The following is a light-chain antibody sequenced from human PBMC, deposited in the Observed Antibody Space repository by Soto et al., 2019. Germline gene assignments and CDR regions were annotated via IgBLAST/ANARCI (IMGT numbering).Light chain of an antibody. CDR3: QQYNNWPWT. V-gene: IGKV3-15*01. J-gene: IGKJ1*01. CDR1: QSVSIN. CDR2: GAS. Sequence: EIGMTQSPAALSVTPGERATLSCRASQSVSINLAWYQQKPGQAPRLLIYGASTRAPGFPARFSGSGSGTDFTLTISSLQSEDFAVYYCQQYNNWPWTFGQGTKVAI.